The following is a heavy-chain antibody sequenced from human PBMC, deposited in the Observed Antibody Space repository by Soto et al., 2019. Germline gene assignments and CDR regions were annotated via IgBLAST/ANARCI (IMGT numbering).Heavy chain of an antibody. CDR1: GFTFSSYA. V-gene: IGHV3-30-3*01. Sequence: QVQLVESGGGVVQPGRSLRLSCAASGFTFSSYAMHWVRQAPGKGLEWVAVISYDGSNKYYADSVKGRFTISRDNSKNXLYLQMNSLRAEDTAVYYCARAYSSSWYPAECFQHWGQGTLVTVSS. CDR3: ARAYSSSWYPAECFQH. D-gene: IGHD6-13*01. CDR2: ISYDGSNK. J-gene: IGHJ1*01.